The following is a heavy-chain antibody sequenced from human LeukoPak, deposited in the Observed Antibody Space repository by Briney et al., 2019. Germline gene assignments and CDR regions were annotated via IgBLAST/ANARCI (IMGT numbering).Heavy chain of an antibody. CDR2: IYYSGST. Sequence: TSETLSLTCTVSGGSISSYYWSWIRQPPGKGLEWIGYIYYSGSTNYNPSLKSRVTISVDTSKNQFSLKLSSVTAADTAVYYCARRYYDSSGYVFDYWGQGTLVTVSS. CDR3: ARRYYDSSGYVFDY. D-gene: IGHD3-22*01. V-gene: IGHV4-59*08. CDR1: GGSISSYY. J-gene: IGHJ4*02.